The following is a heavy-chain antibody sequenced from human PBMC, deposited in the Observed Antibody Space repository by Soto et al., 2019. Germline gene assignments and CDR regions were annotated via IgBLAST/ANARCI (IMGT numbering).Heavy chain of an antibody. V-gene: IGHV4-34*01. CDR2: INHSGST. CDR3: ARVLDFLTGYYYYGMDV. J-gene: IGHJ6*02. D-gene: IGHD3-9*01. Sequence: QVQLQQWGAGLLKPSETLSLTCAVYGGSFSAYYWSWIRQPPGKGLEWIGEINHSGSTNYNPSLKSRVTISVDTSKNRFSLKLNSVTAADTAVFYCARVLDFLTGYYYYGMDVWGQGTTVTVSS. CDR1: GGSFSAYY.